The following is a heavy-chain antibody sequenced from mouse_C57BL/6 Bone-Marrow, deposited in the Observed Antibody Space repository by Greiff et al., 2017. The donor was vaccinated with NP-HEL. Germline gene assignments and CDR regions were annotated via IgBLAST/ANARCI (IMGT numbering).Heavy chain of an antibody. J-gene: IGHJ1*03. CDR2: ISDGGSYT. CDR3: ARPFFDEGYFDV. CDR1: GFTFSSSA. Sequence: EVQLVESGGGLVKPGGSLKLSCAASGFTFSSSAMSWFRQTPEKRLEWVATISDGGSYTYYPDNVTGRFTLSRANAKHNLYLQTSHLKSEDTAMYYCARPFFDEGYFDVWGTGTTVTVSS. V-gene: IGHV5-4*01.